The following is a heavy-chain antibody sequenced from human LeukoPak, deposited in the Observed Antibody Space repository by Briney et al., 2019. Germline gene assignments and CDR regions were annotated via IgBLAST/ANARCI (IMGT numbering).Heavy chain of an antibody. CDR1: GGTFSSYA. V-gene: IGHV1-69*06. CDR2: IIPIFGTA. J-gene: IGHJ4*02. CDR3: ASTHYGSGSYYLDY. D-gene: IGHD3-10*01. Sequence: SVKVSCKASGGTFSSYAISWVRQAPGQGLTWMGGIIPIFGTANYAQKFQGRVTITADKSTSTAYMELSSLRSEDTAVYYCASTHYGSGSYYLDYWGQGTLVTVSS.